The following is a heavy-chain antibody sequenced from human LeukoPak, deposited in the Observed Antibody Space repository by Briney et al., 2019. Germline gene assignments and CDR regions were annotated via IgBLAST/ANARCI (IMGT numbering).Heavy chain of an antibody. CDR1: GGSISSSSYY. D-gene: IGHD3-22*01. J-gene: IGHJ4*02. Sequence: SETLSLTCTVSGGSISSSSYYWGWIRQPPGKGLEWIGSIYYSGSTYYNPSLKSRVTMSVDTSKNQFPLKLSSVTAADTAVYYCARDRYYYDSSGYLYFDYWGQGTLVTVSS. CDR3: ARDRYYYDSSGYLYFDY. V-gene: IGHV4-39*06. CDR2: IYYSGST.